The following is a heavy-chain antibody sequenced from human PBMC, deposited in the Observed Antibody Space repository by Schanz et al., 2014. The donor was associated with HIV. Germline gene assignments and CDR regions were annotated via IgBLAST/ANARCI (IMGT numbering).Heavy chain of an antibody. Sequence: QVQLVQSGAEVKKTGSPVKVSCKAFGGTLSNYAISWVRQAPGQGLEWMGGIIPIFATPNYAQKFQGRVTITADESTSTAYMELSSLRSEDTAVYYCARGRYSGSYYNYWGQGTLVTVSS. V-gene: IGHV1-69*01. J-gene: IGHJ4*02. CDR3: ARGRYSGSYYNY. D-gene: IGHD1-26*01. CDR2: IIPIFATP. CDR1: GGTLSNYA.